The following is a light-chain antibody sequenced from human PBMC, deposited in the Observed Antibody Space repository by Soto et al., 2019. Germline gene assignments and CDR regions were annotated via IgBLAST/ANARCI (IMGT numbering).Light chain of an antibody. V-gene: IGLV1-47*01. Sequence: QSVLTQPPSASVTPGQRVTISCSGSSSNIGSNYVYWYQQLPGKAPKLLIHRNDQRPSGVPDRFSGSKSGTSASLAISGLRSEDEADYYCAAWDDSLRGVIFGGGTKLTVL. J-gene: IGLJ2*01. CDR3: AAWDDSLRGVI. CDR1: SSNIGSNY. CDR2: RND.